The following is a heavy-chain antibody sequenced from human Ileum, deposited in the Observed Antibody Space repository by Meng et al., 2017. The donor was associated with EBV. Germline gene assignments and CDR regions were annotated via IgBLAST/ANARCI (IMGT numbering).Heavy chain of an antibody. CDR3: ARVGARGGSCYY. V-gene: IGHV1-18*01. CDR1: GYTFTSYG. D-gene: IGHD2-15*01. Sequence: LQLVQSGAEVQKHAAPVKVSCKASGYTFTSYGISWVRQAPGQGLEWMGWISAYNGNTNYAQKLQGRVTMTTDTSTSTAYMELRSLRSDDTAVYYCARVGARGGSCYYWGQGTLVTVSS. CDR2: ISAYNGNT. J-gene: IGHJ4*02.